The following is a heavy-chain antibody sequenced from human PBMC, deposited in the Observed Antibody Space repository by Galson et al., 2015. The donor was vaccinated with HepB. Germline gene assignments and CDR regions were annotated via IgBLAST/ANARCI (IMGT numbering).Heavy chain of an antibody. CDR1: GFTVSSNY. CDR2: IYSGGST. V-gene: IGHV3-66*01. Sequence: LRLSCAASGFTVSSNYMSWVRQAPGKGLEWVSVIYSGGSTYYADSVKGRFTISRDNSKNTLYLQMNSLRAEDTAVYYCAGGPDSSSWYSQLYYWGQGTLVTVSS. CDR3: AGGPDSSSWYSQLYY. J-gene: IGHJ4*02. D-gene: IGHD6-13*01.